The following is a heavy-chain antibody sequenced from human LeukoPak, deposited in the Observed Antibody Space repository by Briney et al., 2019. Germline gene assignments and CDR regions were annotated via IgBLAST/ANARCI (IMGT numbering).Heavy chain of an antibody. CDR1: GGSISSTSYY. CDR2: IYYTGST. Sequence: SETLSLTCTVSGGSISSTSYYWGWIRQPPGKGLEWIGQIYYTGSTYYNPSLKSRVTISVDTSKSQFSLNLTSVTAADTAVYYCARRGSGSLALFDYWGRGTLVTVSS. J-gene: IGHJ4*02. D-gene: IGHD1-26*01. V-gene: IGHV4-39*01. CDR3: ARRGSGSLALFDY.